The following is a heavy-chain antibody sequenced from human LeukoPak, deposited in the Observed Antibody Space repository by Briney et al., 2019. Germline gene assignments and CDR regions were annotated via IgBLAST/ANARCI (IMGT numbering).Heavy chain of an antibody. CDR1: GFTFTSYG. J-gene: IGHJ4*02. Sequence: SVKVSCKASGFTFTSYGISWVRQAPGQGLEWMGGIIPIFGTANYAQKFQGRVTITADKSTSTAYMELSSLRSEDTAVYYCARDLNVGATTLDYWGQGTLVTVSS. V-gene: IGHV1-69*06. D-gene: IGHD1-26*01. CDR3: ARDLNVGATTLDY. CDR2: IIPIFGTA.